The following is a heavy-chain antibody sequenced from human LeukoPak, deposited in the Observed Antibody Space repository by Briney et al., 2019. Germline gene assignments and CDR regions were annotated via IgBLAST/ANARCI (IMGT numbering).Heavy chain of an antibody. D-gene: IGHD2-15*01. V-gene: IGHV1-2*02. CDR2: INPNSGGT. J-gene: IGHJ5*02. Sequence: GASVKVSCKASGYTFTGCYMHWVRQAAGQGLEWMGWINPNSGGTNYAQKFQGRVTMTRDTSISTAYMELSRLRSDDTAVYYCARPYCSGGSCYPPVDWFDPWGQGTLVTVSS. CDR3: ARPYCSGGSCYPPVDWFDP. CDR1: GYTFTGCY.